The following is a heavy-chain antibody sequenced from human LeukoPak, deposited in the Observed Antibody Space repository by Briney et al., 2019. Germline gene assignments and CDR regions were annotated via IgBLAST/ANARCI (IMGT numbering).Heavy chain of an antibody. V-gene: IGHV4-59*01. CDR3: ARGGYDSDFDY. CDR2: IYFTGRT. J-gene: IGHJ4*02. Sequence: SETLSLTCTVSGGSISTYYWSWVRLPPGKGLEWIADIYFTGRTQYNPSLTSRVTISEDTSKNQFSLRLNSLTTADTAVYYCARGGYDSDFDYWGQGTLVTVSS. D-gene: IGHD3-3*01. CDR1: GGSISTYY.